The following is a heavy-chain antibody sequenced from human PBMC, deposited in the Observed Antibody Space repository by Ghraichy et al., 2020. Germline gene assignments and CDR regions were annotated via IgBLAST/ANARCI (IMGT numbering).Heavy chain of an antibody. CDR3: ARDIARTGIAAAGTAPGGVL. V-gene: IGHV4-59*01. D-gene: IGHD6-13*01. J-gene: IGHJ4*02. CDR1: GGSISSYY. CDR2: IYYSGST. Sequence: SETLSLTCTVSGGSISSYYWSWIRQPPGKGLEWIGYIYYSGSTNYNPSLKSRVTISVDTSKNQFSLKLSSVTAADTAGYYCARDIARTGIAAAGTAPGGVLWGQGTLVTVSS.